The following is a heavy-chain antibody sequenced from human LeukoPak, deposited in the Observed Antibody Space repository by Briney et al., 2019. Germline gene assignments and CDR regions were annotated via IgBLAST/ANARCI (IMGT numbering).Heavy chain of an antibody. Sequence: PLETLSLTCAVSGYSISSDYYWGWIRQPPGKGLEWIGSISHSGSTYYNPSLKSRVTISVDTSKNHFSLKLSSVTAADTAVYYCARNITMIVFDYWGQGTLVTVSS. V-gene: IGHV4-38-2*01. D-gene: IGHD3-22*01. CDR2: ISHSGST. CDR1: GYSISSDYY. J-gene: IGHJ4*02. CDR3: ARNITMIVFDY.